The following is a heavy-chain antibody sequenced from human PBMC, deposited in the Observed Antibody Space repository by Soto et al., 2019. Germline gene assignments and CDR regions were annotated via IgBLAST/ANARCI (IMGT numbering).Heavy chain of an antibody. D-gene: IGHD1-26*01. Sequence: SETLSLTCTVSGGSISSSSYYWGWIRQPPGKGLEWIGSSYYSGSTYYNPSLKSPVTISVDTSKNQFSLKLSSVTAADTAVYYCARRYGTYYGMDVWGQGTTVTVSS. CDR2: SYYSGST. CDR3: ARRYGTYYGMDV. V-gene: IGHV4-39*01. J-gene: IGHJ6*02. CDR1: GGSISSSSYY.